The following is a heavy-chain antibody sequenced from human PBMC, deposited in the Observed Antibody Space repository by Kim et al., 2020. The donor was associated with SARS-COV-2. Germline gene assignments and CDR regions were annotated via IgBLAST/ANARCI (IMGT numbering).Heavy chain of an antibody. J-gene: IGHJ6*02. Sequence: GGSLRLSCVASGFTFNNYGMHWVRQAPGKGLEWVAIVSYDGSNKQYVGSLEGRFTVSRDYSKNTLYLQMNSLTAEDTAVYYCAKQGEIFKLNADYGMDHWGQGTPVTVSS. CDR3: AKQGEIFKLNADYGMDH. D-gene: IGHD3-9*01. CDR1: GFTFNNYG. V-gene: IGHV3-30*18. CDR2: VSYDGSNK.